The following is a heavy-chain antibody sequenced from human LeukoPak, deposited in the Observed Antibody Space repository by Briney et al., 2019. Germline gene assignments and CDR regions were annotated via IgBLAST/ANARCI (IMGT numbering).Heavy chain of an antibody. CDR3: ANYRQSITAAGNSREFADY. Sequence: GGSLRLSCEASGFTFSSYYMIWVRQAPGKGLEWVSVISVSGDWTYYADSVKGRFTISRDNSKNTLYLQMNSLRAEDTAVYYCANYRQSITAAGNSREFADYWGQGTLVTVSS. V-gene: IGHV3-23*01. D-gene: IGHD6-13*01. CDR2: ISVSGDWT. CDR1: GFTFSSYY. J-gene: IGHJ4*02.